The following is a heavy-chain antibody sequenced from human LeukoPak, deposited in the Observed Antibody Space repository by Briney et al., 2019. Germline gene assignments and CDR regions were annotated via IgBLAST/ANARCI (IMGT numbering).Heavy chain of an antibody. CDR3: AKVDFSHSSRVLDLLDP. Sequence: PGGSLRLSCAASGFTFSSYAMSWVRQAPGKGLEWVSAISGSGGSTYYADSVKGRFTISRDNSKNTLYLQMNSLRAEDTAVYYCAKVDFSHSSRVLDLLDPWGQGTLVTVSS. CDR1: GFTFSSYA. V-gene: IGHV3-23*01. CDR2: ISGSGGST. J-gene: IGHJ5*02. D-gene: IGHD6-13*01.